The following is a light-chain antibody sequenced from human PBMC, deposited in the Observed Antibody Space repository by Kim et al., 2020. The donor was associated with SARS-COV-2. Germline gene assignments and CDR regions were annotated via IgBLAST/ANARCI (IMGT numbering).Light chain of an antibody. J-gene: IGLJ2*01. Sequence: GQSMTSSCTGTGSDVGGYDYVSWYQHHPGEAPKLIIFDVSQRPSGVSYRFSGSKSGSTASLTISGLQAADEADYYCSSYTDRATVIFGGGTQLTVL. CDR3: SSYTDRATVI. CDR1: GSDVGGYDY. CDR2: DVS. V-gene: IGLV2-14*03.